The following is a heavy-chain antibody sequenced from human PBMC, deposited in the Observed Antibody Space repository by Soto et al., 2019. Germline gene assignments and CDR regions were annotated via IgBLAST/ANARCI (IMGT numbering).Heavy chain of an antibody. Sequence: GSLRLSCAASGFTFSSYAMSWVRQAPGKGLEWVSAISGSGGSTYYADSVKGRFTISRDNSKNPLYLQMNSLRAEDTAVYYCAKSPPEYYYDSSGYYSEGIYYFDYWGQGTLVTVSS. CDR3: AKSPPEYYYDSSGYYSEGIYYFDY. V-gene: IGHV3-23*01. J-gene: IGHJ4*02. CDR1: GFTFSSYA. D-gene: IGHD3-22*01. CDR2: ISGSGGST.